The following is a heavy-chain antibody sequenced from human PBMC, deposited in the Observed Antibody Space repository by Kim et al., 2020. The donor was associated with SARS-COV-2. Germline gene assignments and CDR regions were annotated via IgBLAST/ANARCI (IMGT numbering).Heavy chain of an antibody. J-gene: IGHJ3*02. V-gene: IGHV3-48*02. D-gene: IGHD3-10*01. CDR3: ARGTSSYYYGSGSYDAFDI. Sequence: GRFTISRDNAKNALYLQMNSLRDEDTAVYYCARGTSSYYYGSGSYDAFDIWGQGTMVTVSS.